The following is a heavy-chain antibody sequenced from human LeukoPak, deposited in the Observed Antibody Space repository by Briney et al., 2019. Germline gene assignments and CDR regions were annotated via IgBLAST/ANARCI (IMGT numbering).Heavy chain of an antibody. CDR2: INSDGSST. D-gene: IGHD6-6*01. CDR1: GFTFSSYW. J-gene: IGHJ4*02. V-gene: IGHV3-74*01. CDR3: ARGGVYSTSAVDY. Sequence: PGGSLRLSCAASGFTFSSYWMHWVRQAPGKGLVWVSRINSDGSSTTYADSVKGRFTISRDNAKNTLYLQMNSLRAEDTAAYYCARGGVYSTSAVDYWGQGTLVTVSS.